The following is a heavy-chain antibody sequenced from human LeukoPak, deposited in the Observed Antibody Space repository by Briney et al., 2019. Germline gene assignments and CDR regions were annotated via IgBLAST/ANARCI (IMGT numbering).Heavy chain of an antibody. CDR1: GGSISSRSYY. V-gene: IGHV4-39*01. CDR3: ARNYGSGGFSYYGMDV. J-gene: IGHJ6*02. D-gene: IGHD3-10*01. CDR2: IYYSGTT. Sequence: PSETLSLTCTVCGGSISSRSYYWGWVRQPPGKALEWIGSIYYSGTTYYHPSIKSRVTISVDTSKNQFSLRLSSVTAADTAVYYCARNYGSGGFSYYGMDVWGQGTTVTVSS.